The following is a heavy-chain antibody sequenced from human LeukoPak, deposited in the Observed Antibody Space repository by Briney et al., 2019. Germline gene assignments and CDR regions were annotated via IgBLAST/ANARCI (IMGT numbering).Heavy chain of an antibody. CDR1: GFTFTSYG. V-gene: IGHV3-23*01. CDR2: ISASGGNT. D-gene: IGHD3-22*01. CDR3: TKALYDTSGGGY. J-gene: IGHJ4*02. Sequence: GGSLRLSCAASGFTFTSYGMSWVRQAPGKGLEWVSAISASGGNTHYADSVKGRFTISRDNSKNTVTLQMNSLRVEDTAGYYCTKALYDTSGGGYWGQGTLVTVSS.